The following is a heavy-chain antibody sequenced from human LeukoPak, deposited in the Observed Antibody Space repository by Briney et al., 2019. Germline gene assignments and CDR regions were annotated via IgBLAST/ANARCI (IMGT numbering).Heavy chain of an antibody. V-gene: IGHV5-51*01. D-gene: IGHD5-24*01. CDR1: GYNFGSYW. CDR2: IYPGASEI. Sequence: GESLKISCKGLGYNFGSYWNAWVRPMPGKSLEWMGIIYPGASEIRYSPSFQGQVTISADTSISTAYLQWSSLKTSDTAMYYCARASRDGYNQNFDFWGQGTLVTVSS. CDR3: ARASRDGYNQNFDF. J-gene: IGHJ4*02.